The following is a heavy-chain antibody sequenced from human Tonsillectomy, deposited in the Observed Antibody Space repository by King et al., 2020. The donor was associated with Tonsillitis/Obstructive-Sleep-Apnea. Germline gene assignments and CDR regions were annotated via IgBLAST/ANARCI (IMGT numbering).Heavy chain of an antibody. CDR2: ISSSGNYI. CDR3: ATSGSYYDSWSGSFDY. D-gene: IGHD3-3*01. Sequence: QLVQSGGGLVKPGGSLRISCAASGFAFSTYAMNWVRQAPGKGLEWVSSISSSGNYIYYADSMKGRFTISRDNAKNSLYLQMNSLRAEDTAVYFCATSGSYYDSWSGSFDYWGQGTLVTVSS. CDR1: GFAFSTYA. J-gene: IGHJ4*02. V-gene: IGHV3-21*01.